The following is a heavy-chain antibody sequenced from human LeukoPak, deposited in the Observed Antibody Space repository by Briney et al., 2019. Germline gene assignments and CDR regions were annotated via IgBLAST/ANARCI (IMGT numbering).Heavy chain of an antibody. Sequence: SETLSLTCAVSGGSFSSYYWSWIRQPPGKGLEWIGYFYYSGSTNYNPSLKSRVTISVDTSKNQFSLKLSSVTAADTAVYYCARDLKQQLVLGAFDIWGQGTMVTVSS. J-gene: IGHJ3*02. CDR3: ARDLKQQLVLGAFDI. CDR1: GGSFSSYY. D-gene: IGHD6-13*01. CDR2: FYYSGST. V-gene: IGHV4-59*01.